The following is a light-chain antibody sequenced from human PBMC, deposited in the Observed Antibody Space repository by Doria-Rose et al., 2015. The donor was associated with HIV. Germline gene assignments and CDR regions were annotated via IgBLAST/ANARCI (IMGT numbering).Light chain of an antibody. CDR1: SSNIGAGFD. CDR3: QSYGSRLSVYV. CDR2: GNT. V-gene: IGLV1-40*01. J-gene: IGLJ1*01. Sequence: QSVPTQPPSVSGAPGQRVAISCTGSSSNIGAGFDVNWYQQFPGTAPKLLIHGNTNRPSGVPDRFSGSKSGTSASLAISGLRAEDEADYYCQSYGSRLSVYVFGTGTKVTVL.